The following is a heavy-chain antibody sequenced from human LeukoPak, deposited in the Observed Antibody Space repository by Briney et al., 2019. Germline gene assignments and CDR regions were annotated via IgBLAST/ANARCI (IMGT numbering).Heavy chain of an antibody. J-gene: IGHJ4*02. Sequence: ASVKVSCKASGYTFTSYGISWVRQAPGQGLEWMGWISAYNGNTNYAQKLQGRVTMTTDTSTSTAYMELRSLRSGDTAVYYCARSGRRDGYNWGLEGDYWGQGTLVTVSS. D-gene: IGHD5-24*01. CDR1: GYTFTSYG. CDR2: ISAYNGNT. CDR3: ARSGRRDGYNWGLEGDY. V-gene: IGHV1-18*01.